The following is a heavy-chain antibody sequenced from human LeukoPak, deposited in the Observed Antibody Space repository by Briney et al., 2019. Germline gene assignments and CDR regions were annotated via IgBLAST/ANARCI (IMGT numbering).Heavy chain of an antibody. CDR1: GGSISSSSYY. CDR2: IYYSGST. Sequence: SETLSLTCTVSGGSISSSSYYWGWIRQPPGKGLEWIGSIYYSGSTYYNPSLKSRVTISVDTSKNQFSLKLSSVTAADTAVYYCARLQTVRGPWGQGTLVTVSS. D-gene: IGHD3-10*01. V-gene: IGHV4-39*07. J-gene: IGHJ5*02. CDR3: ARLQTVRGP.